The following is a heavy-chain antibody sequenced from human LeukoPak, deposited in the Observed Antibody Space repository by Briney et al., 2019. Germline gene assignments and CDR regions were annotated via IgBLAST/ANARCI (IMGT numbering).Heavy chain of an antibody. CDR1: GGSISSSNW. J-gene: IGHJ4*02. V-gene: IGHV4-4*02. Sequence: PSETLSLTCAVSGGSISSSNWWSWVRQPPGKGLEWIGEIYHSGSTNYNPSLKSRVTISVDKSKNQFSLKLSSVTAADTAVYYCARGYSYGQYYFDYWGQGTLVTVSS. CDR2: IYHSGST. D-gene: IGHD5-18*01. CDR3: ARGYSYGQYYFDY.